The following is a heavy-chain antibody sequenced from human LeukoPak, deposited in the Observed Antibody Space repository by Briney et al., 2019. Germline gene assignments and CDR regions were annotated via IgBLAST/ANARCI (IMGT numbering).Heavy chain of an antibody. J-gene: IGHJ5*02. D-gene: IGHD4-23*01. CDR1: GGSISSGNYY. V-gene: IGHV4-61*02. Sequence: SQTLSLTCTVSGGSISSGNYYWSWIRQPAAKGLEWVGRFYASRSTNYNPSLKSRLTISVDTSKNQFSLKLSSVTAADTAVYYCASHYGGKKGSFDPWGQGTLVTVSS. CDR2: FYASRST. CDR3: ASHYGGKKGSFDP.